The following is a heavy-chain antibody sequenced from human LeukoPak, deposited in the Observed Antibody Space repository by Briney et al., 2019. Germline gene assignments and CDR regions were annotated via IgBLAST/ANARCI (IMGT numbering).Heavy chain of an antibody. CDR2: INHSGST. CDR3: ACTVYYGSVDY. D-gene: IGHD3-10*01. V-gene: IGHV4-34*01. CDR1: GGSFSGYY. J-gene: IGHJ4*02. Sequence: PSETLSLTCAVYGGSFSGYYWSWIRQLPGKGLEWIGEINHSGSTNYNPSLKSRVTLSVDTSKNQFSLKLSSVTAADTAAYYCACTVYYGSVDYWGQGTLVTVSS.